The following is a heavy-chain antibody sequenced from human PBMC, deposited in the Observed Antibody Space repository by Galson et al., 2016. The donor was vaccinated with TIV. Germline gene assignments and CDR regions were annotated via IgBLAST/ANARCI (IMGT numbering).Heavy chain of an antibody. D-gene: IGHD6-13*01. V-gene: IGHV3-7*01. CDR1: GFMFSSDW. Sequence: LRLSCAASGFMFSSDWMTWVRQAPGKGLEWVASINQDGSDSTYVDSVKGRFTISRDNAKKSLFLQMNGLRGEDTGVYYCAPGVSAASTGVNWGQGTLATVSS. J-gene: IGHJ4*02. CDR2: INQDGSDS. CDR3: APGVSAASTGVN.